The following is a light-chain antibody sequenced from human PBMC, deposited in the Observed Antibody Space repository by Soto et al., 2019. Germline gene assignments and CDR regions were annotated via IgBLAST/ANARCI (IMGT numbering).Light chain of an antibody. CDR2: GNS. J-gene: IGLJ1*01. Sequence: QSVLTQPPSVSGAPGQRVTISCTGSSSNIGAGYDVHWYQQLPGTAPKLLIYGNSNRPSGVPDRFSGSKSGTSASLAITGLQAEDEADYYCQSYDISPPYVFGTGTKLTVL. CDR3: QSYDISPPYV. CDR1: SSNIGAGYD. V-gene: IGLV1-40*01.